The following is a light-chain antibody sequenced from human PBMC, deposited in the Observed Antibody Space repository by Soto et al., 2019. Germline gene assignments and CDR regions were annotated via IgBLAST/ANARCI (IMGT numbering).Light chain of an antibody. CDR2: GAS. CDR1: QSVGSN. V-gene: IGKV3-15*01. J-gene: IGKJ1*01. Sequence: EIVMTQSPATLSVSPGERATLSCRASQSVGSNLAWYQQKPGQAPRLLMYGASTRATGVPARFSGSGSGAEFTLTTGSLQSEDFAVYYCQQYNNRPPWTFVQGTKVEIE. CDR3: QQYNNRPPWT.